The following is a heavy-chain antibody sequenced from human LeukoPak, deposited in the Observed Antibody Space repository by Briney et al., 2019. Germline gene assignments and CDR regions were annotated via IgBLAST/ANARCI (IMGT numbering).Heavy chain of an antibody. CDR2: MNPNSGNT. CDR1: EYTFTSHD. CDR3: ARVSVWGSYRYSAY. Sequence: ASVKVSCKASEYTFTSHDINWVRQATGQGLEWMGWMNPNSGNTAYAQKFQGRVTMTRSTSISTAYMELSSLRSEDTAVYYCARVSVWGSYRYSAYWGQGTLVTVSS. J-gene: IGHJ4*02. V-gene: IGHV1-8*01. D-gene: IGHD3-16*02.